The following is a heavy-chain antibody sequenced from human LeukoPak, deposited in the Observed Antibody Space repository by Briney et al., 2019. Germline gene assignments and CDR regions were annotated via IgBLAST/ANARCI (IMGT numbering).Heavy chain of an antibody. D-gene: IGHD3-3*01. V-gene: IGHV3-30-3*01. CDR1: GFTFSNFA. CDR2: ISYDGDNE. CDR3: ARVRGGRFWYYYERDV. Sequence: GGSLRLSCAASGFTFSNFAMHWVRQAPGKGLEWVAVISYDGDNEYYADSVKGQFTISRDNSKDRLYLQMNSLRPEDTAMYYWARVRGGRFWYYYERDVWGRGTTVTVSS. J-gene: IGHJ6*02.